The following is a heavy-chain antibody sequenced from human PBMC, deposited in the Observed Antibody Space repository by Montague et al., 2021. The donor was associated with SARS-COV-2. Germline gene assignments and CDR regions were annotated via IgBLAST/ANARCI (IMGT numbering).Heavy chain of an antibody. CDR3: VRDTGSAQAGFDA. Sequence: CVISGGSVWSNTAAWNWIRQSPSGGLEWLGRTNYRSKWTSDYATSVEGRISIGPDTSKNQFFLHLRSVTPEDTGVYYCVRDTGSAQAGFDAWGQGTLVTVSS. CDR1: GGSVWSNTAA. J-gene: IGHJ4*02. V-gene: IGHV6-1*01. CDR2: TNYRSKWTS. D-gene: IGHD4-17*01.